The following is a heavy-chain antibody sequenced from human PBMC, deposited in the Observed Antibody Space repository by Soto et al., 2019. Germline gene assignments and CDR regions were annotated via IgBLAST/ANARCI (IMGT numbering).Heavy chain of an antibody. Sequence: HPGGSLRLSCIGSGFSFDDYAMSWFRQAPGKGLEWVGFIRSKPYGETTEYAASVKGRFIISGDDSKSIAYLQMNSLKTEDTAVYFCARDLLYGSGTIFDFWGQGTLVTVSS. V-gene: IGHV3-49*03. J-gene: IGHJ4*02. CDR2: IRSKPYGETT. D-gene: IGHD3-10*01. CDR1: GFSFDDYA. CDR3: ARDLLYGSGTIFDF.